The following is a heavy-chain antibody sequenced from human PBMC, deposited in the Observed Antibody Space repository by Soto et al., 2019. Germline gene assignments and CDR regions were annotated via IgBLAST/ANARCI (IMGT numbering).Heavy chain of an antibody. CDR3: VRDRRIYYSVPHDEFVASYYEV. V-gene: IGHV1-69*01. Sequence: QVQLIQSEAEVKKPGSSVRVSCTASGGIFGSHGFSWVRQAPGQRLEWVGGFIPIFRTLTYTEKFQARVRIAADESTNSVYLDLISLTSEDTAVYYCVRDRRIYYSVPHDEFVASYYEVGGQGTMVSVSS. D-gene: IGHD3-10*02. CDR2: FIPIFRTL. CDR1: GGIFGSHG. J-gene: IGHJ3*01.